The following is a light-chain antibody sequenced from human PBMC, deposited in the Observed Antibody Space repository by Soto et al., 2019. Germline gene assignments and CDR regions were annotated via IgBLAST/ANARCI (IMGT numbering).Light chain of an antibody. CDR2: KDT. Sequence: QSVLTQPASVSGSPGQSITISCTGTSSDVGSYNLVSWYQQYAGKAPKLMIYKDTQRPSGVSNRFSGSKSGNTASLTISGLQAEDEADYYCCSYAAASTYVFGTGTKVTVL. CDR3: CSYAAASTYV. CDR1: SSDVGSYNL. J-gene: IGLJ1*01. V-gene: IGLV2-23*01.